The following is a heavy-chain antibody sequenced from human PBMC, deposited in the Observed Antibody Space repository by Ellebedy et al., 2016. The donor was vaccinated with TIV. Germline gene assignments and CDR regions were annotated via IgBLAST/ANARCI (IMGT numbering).Heavy chain of an antibody. V-gene: IGHV4-59*12. CDR1: GVSISSYY. CDR2: IYYSGST. Sequence: SETLSLTCTVSGVSISSYYWSWIRQPPGKGLEWIGYIYYSGSTNYNPSLKSRVTISVDTSKNQFSLKLSSVTAADTAVYYCASSPYDSSGAPPNYYYYGMDVWGQGTTVTVSS. CDR3: ASSPYDSSGAPPNYYYYGMDV. J-gene: IGHJ6*02. D-gene: IGHD3-22*01.